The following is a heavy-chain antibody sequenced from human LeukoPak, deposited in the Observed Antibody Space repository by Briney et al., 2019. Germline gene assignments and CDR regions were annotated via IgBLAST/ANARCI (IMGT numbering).Heavy chain of an antibody. CDR1: GFTFSSYA. V-gene: IGHV3-30-3*01. D-gene: IGHD2-15*01. CDR3: AREGWYTDQSFDY. J-gene: IGHJ4*02. Sequence: GSLRLSCAASGFTFSSYAMHRVRQAPGKGLEWVAVISYDGSNKYYADSVKGRFTISRDNSKNTLYLQMNSLRAEDTAVYYCAREGWYTDQSFDYWGQGTLVTVSS. CDR2: ISYDGSNK.